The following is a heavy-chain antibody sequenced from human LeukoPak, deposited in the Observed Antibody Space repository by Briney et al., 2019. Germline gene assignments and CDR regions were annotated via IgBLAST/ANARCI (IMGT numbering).Heavy chain of an antibody. CDR3: ARVRWQQLGYFDY. D-gene: IGHD5-24*01. J-gene: IGHJ4*02. V-gene: IGHV4-34*01. CDR2: INHSGST. Sequence: SETLSLTCAVYGGSFSGYYWSWIRQPPGKGLEWIGEINHSGSTNYNPSLKSRVTISVDTSKNQFSLKLSSVTAADTAVYFCARVRWQQLGYFDYWGQGTLVTVSS. CDR1: GGSFSGYY.